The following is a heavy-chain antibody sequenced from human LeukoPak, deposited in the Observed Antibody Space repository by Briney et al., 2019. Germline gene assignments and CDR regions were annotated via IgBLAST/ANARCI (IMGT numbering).Heavy chain of an antibody. Sequence: PGGSLRLSCAASGFTFSDYYMSWIRQAPGKGLEWVSYISSSGSTIYYADSVKGRFTISGDNAKNSLYLQMNSLRAEDTAVYYCARELHGFWSERGNFDYWGQGTLVTVSS. CDR1: GFTFSDYY. CDR2: ISSSGSTI. D-gene: IGHD3-3*01. V-gene: IGHV3-11*01. CDR3: ARELHGFWSERGNFDY. J-gene: IGHJ4*02.